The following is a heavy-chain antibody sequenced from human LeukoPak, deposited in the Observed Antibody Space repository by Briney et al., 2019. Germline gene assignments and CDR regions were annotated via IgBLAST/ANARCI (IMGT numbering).Heavy chain of an antibody. D-gene: IGHD6-13*01. CDR3: ARGYTRTWPYYYYMDV. CDR2: IYYSGTT. CDR1: DVSISSYY. J-gene: IGHJ6*03. Sequence: PSETLSFTCTVSDVSISSYYWSRIRQPPGKGLEWIGYIYYSGTTNYNPSLKSRVSISVDTSKNQFSLKLRSVTAADTAVYCCARGYTRTWPYYYYMDVWGKGTSVTVS. V-gene: IGHV4-59*01.